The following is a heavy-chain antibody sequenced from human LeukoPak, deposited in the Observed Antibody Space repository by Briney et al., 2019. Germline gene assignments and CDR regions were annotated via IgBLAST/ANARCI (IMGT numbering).Heavy chain of an antibody. Sequence: ASVKVSCKASGYTFTGYYMHWVRQAPGQGLEWMGWINPNNGGTNYAQKFQGRVTMTRDTSISTAYMELSRLRSDDTAVYYCARDSIAVAGQFDYWGQGTLVTASS. CDR3: ARDSIAVAGQFDY. CDR1: GYTFTGYY. J-gene: IGHJ4*02. CDR2: INPNNGGT. V-gene: IGHV1-2*02. D-gene: IGHD6-19*01.